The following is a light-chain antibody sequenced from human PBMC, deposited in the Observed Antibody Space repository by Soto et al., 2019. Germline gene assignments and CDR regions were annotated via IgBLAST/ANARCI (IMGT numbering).Light chain of an antibody. CDR3: QQYGRSPPFT. V-gene: IGKV3-20*01. CDR1: QIVSSTY. CDR2: GAS. Sequence: EIVLTQSPGTLSLSPGEKATLSCRASQIVSSTYIAWYQQNPGQAPRLLIYGASSRATGIPDRFSGSGSGTDFTLTISRLEPEDFTVYFCQQYGRSPPFTFGQGTKVEIK. J-gene: IGKJ2*01.